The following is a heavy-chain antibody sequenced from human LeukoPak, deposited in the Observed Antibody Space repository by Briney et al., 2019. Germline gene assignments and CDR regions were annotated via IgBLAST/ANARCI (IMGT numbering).Heavy chain of an antibody. D-gene: IGHD1-26*01. CDR1: GFTFSSYS. CDR3: ARDGLVGDSGSSPDAFDY. J-gene: IGHJ4*02. V-gene: IGHV3-48*01. CDR2: ISSSSSTI. Sequence: GGSLRLSCAASGFTFSSYSMNWVRQAPGKGLEWVSYISSSSSTIYYAASVKGRFTISRDNAKNSLYLQMNSLRAEDTAVYYCARDGLVGDSGSSPDAFDYWGQGTLVTVSS.